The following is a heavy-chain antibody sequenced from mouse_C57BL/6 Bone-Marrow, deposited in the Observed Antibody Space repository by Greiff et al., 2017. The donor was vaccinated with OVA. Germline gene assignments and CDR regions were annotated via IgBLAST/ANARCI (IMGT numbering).Heavy chain of an antibody. CDR2: IDPSDSYT. Sequence: QVQLQQPGAELVKPGASVKLSCKASGYTFTSYWMQWVKQRPGQGLEWIGEIDPSDSYTNYNQKFKGKATLTVDTSSSTAYMQLSSLTSEDSAVYYCARDGSYVYYFDYWGQGTLLTVSS. J-gene: IGHJ2*01. D-gene: IGHD1-1*02. V-gene: IGHV1-50*01. CDR1: GYTFTSYW. CDR3: ARDGSYVYYFDY.